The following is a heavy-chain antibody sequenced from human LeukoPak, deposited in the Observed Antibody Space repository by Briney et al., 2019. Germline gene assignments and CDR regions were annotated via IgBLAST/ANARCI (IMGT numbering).Heavy chain of an antibody. V-gene: IGHV4-59*11. CDR1: GGSISSHY. D-gene: IGHD1-1*01. Sequence: PSETLSLTCTVSGGSISSHYWSWIRQPPGKGLEWIGYIYYSGSTNYNPSLKSRVTISVDTSKNQFSLKLSSVTAADTAMYYCARDNPNWNYFYMDVWGKGTTVTASS. J-gene: IGHJ6*03. CDR2: IYYSGST. CDR3: ARDNPNWNYFYMDV.